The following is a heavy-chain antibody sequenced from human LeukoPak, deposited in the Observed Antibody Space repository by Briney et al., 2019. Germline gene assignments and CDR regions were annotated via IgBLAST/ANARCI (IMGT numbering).Heavy chain of an antibody. CDR2: ISSSSSYI. D-gene: IGHD2-21*02. V-gene: IGHV3-21*01. Sequence: GGSLRLSCAASGFTFSSYSMNWVRQAPGKGLEWVSSISSSSSYIYYADSVKGRFTISRDNAKNSLYLQTNSLRAEDTAVYYCARDLVTPHYMDVWGKGTTVTVSS. CDR3: ARDLVTPHYMDV. CDR1: GFTFSSYS. J-gene: IGHJ6*03.